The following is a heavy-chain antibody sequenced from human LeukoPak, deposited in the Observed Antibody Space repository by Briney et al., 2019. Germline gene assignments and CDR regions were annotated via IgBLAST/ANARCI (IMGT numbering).Heavy chain of an antibody. CDR3: ARVSGGYDSPPPPGWYFDL. CDR1: GDSVSSNNAA. J-gene: IGHJ2*01. Sequence: SQTLSLTCAISGDSVSSNNAAWNWIRQSPSRGLEWLGRTYYRSKWYNDYALSVKSRITINPDTSKNQFSLQLNSVTPEDTAVYYCARVSGGYDSPPPPGWYFDLWGRGTLVTVSS. CDR2: TYYRSKWYN. D-gene: IGHD5-12*01. V-gene: IGHV6-1*01.